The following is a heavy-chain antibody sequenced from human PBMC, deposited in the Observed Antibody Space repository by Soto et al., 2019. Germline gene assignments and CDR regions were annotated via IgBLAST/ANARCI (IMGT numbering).Heavy chain of an antibody. CDR1: GGSISSYY. CDR2: IYYSGST. Sequence: SETLSLTCTVSGGSISSYYWSWIRQPPGKGLEWIGYIYYSGSTNYNPSLKSRVTISVDTSKYQFSLKLSSVTAADTAVYYCARGAGYSYAKGAFEIWGQGTMVTVSS. V-gene: IGHV4-59*01. D-gene: IGHD5-18*01. CDR3: ARGAGYSYAKGAFEI. J-gene: IGHJ3*02.